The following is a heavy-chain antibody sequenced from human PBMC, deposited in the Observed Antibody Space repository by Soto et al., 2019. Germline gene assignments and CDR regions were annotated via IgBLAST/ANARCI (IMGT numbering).Heavy chain of an antibody. CDR1: GFTFSSYA. V-gene: IGHV3-30-3*01. J-gene: IGHJ6*02. Sequence: GGSLRLSCAASGFTFSSYAMHWVRQAPGKGLEWVAVISYDGSNKYYADSVKGRFTISRDNSKNTLYLQMNSLRAEDTAVYYCAREKTYSSYYYYGMDVWGQGTTVTVSS. CDR2: ISYDGSNK. CDR3: AREKTYSSYYYYGMDV. D-gene: IGHD4-4*01.